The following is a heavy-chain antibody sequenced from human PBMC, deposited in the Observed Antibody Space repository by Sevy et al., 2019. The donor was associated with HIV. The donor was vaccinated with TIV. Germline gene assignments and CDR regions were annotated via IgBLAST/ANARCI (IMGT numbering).Heavy chain of an antibody. CDR1: GFTFSGSE. V-gene: IGHV3-73*01. J-gene: IGHJ5*02. Sequence: GGCLRLSCAASGFTFSGSETHWVRQASGKGLEWIGRIRSRANGYATTYAASVKGRFTISRDDSKNTAYLQMNSLKIEDTAMYYHIKDPGSLPWGPSGWFDPWGQGTLVTVSS. CDR2: IRSRANGYAT. CDR3: IKDPGSLPWGPSGWFDP. D-gene: IGHD3-16*01.